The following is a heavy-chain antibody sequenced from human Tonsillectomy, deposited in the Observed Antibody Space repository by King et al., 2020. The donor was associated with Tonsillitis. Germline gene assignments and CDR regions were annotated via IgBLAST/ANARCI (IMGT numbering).Heavy chain of an antibody. V-gene: IGHV1-18*01. CDR1: GYTFTSYG. D-gene: IGHD3-22*01. CDR2: ISAYNGNT. J-gene: IGHJ4*02. CDR3: ARKFDYYDSSGYYFDY. Sequence: VQLVESGAEVKKPGASVKVSCKASGYTFTSYGISWVRQAPGQGLEWMGWISAYNGNTNYAQKLQGRVTMTTDTSTSTAYMELRSLSSDDTAVYYCARKFDYYDSSGYYFDYWGQGTLVTVSS.